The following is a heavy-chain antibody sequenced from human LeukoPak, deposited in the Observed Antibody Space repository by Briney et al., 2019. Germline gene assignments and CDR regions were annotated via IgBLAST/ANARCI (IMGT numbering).Heavy chain of an antibody. J-gene: IGHJ4*02. Sequence: SETLSLTCAVYGGSFSVYYWSWIRQPPGKGLEWIGEINHSGSTNYNPSLKSRVTISVDTSKNQFSLKLSSVTAADTAVYYCARGIPRQYSSSWYNYWGQGTLVTVSS. CDR3: ARGIPRQYSSSWYNY. CDR2: INHSGST. D-gene: IGHD6-13*01. V-gene: IGHV4-34*01. CDR1: GGSFSVYY.